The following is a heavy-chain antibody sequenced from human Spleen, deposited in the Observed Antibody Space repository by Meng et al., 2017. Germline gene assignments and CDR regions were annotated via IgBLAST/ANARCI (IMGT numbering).Heavy chain of an antibody. CDR2: IYYSGST. J-gene: IGHJ3*02. Sequence: SETLFLTCTVSGGSISSSSYYWGWIRQPPGKGLEWIGSIYYSGSTYYNPSLKSRVTISVDTSKNQFSLKLSSVTAADTAVYYCARGPVLWFGELFYDAFDIWGQGTMVTVSS. CDR3: ARGPVLWFGELFYDAFDI. D-gene: IGHD3-10*01. CDR1: GGSISSSSYY. V-gene: IGHV4-39*07.